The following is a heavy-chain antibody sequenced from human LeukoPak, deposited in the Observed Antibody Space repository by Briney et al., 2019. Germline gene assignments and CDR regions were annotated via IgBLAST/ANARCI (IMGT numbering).Heavy chain of an antibody. CDR3: ALSHLSSGWANY. CDR1: GGSFSGYY. D-gene: IGHD6-19*01. CDR2: INHSGGT. J-gene: IGHJ4*02. Sequence: SETLSLTCAVYGGSFSGYYWSWIRQPPGKGLEWTGEINHSGGTNYNPSLKSRVTISVDTSKNQFSLKLSSVTAADTAVYYCALSHLSSGWANYWGQGTLVTVSS. V-gene: IGHV4-34*01.